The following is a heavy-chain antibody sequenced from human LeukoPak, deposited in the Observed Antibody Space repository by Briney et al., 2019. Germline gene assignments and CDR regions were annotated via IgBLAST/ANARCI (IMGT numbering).Heavy chain of an antibody. Sequence: PSETLPLTCTVSGDITHYWGWIRQPPGKGLEWIGYIYHTGSTNYNPSLKSRVTISVDTSKNQFSLKLSSVTAADTAVYYCARRDSGSYRGWFDPWGQGTLVTVSS. CDR2: IYHTGST. V-gene: IGHV4-59*08. CDR3: ARRDSGSYRGWFDP. D-gene: IGHD1-26*01. CDR1: GDITHY. J-gene: IGHJ5*02.